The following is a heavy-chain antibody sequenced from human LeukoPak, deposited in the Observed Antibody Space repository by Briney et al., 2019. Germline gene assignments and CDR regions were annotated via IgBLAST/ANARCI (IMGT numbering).Heavy chain of an antibody. CDR3: ARGPGVARYHSGWFDP. CDR1: GGSISSGGYY. J-gene: IGHJ5*02. V-gene: IGHV4-31*03. D-gene: IGHD1-1*01. CDR2: IYYSGST. Sequence: PSQTLSLTCTVSGGSISSGGYYWSWLRQHPGTGLEWIGYIYYSGSTYYNPSLKSRVTISVDTPKNQFSLKLSSVTAADTAVYYCARGPGVARYHSGWFDPWGQGTLVTVSS.